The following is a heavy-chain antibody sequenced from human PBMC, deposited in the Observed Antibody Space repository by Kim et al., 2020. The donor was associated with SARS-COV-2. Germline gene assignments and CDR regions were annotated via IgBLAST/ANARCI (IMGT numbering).Heavy chain of an antibody. Sequence: LSLTCAASGFTFSNYWMYWVRQAPGKGLVWLSRITSDGSSTSYADSVKGRFTISRDNAKNTLYLQMISLRADDTAVYYCVRATPTYNEYWGQGTLVT. CDR3: VRATPTYNEY. V-gene: IGHV3-74*01. CDR1: GFTFSNYW. D-gene: IGHD1-1*01. CDR2: ITSDGSST. J-gene: IGHJ4*02.